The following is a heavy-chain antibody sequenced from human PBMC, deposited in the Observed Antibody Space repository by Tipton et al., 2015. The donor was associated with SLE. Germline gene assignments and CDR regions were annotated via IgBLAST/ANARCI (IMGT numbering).Heavy chain of an antibody. CDR2: ISYDGSNK. CDR3: ARVLGSFYGMDV. V-gene: IGHV3-30*04. Sequence: SLRLSCAASGFTFTTYDMHWVRQAPGKGLEWVAVISYDGSNKYYADSVKDRFTISRDNSKNTLYLQVNSLRAEDTAVYYCARVLGSFYGMDVWGQGTTVTVSS. J-gene: IGHJ6*02. CDR1: GFTFTTYD.